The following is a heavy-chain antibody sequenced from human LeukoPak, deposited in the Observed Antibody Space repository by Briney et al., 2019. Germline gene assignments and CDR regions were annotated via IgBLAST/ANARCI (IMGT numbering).Heavy chain of an antibody. CDR2: TRNKARGYTT. D-gene: IGHD6-25*01. J-gene: IGHJ3*01. CDR3: ARDGAAGDNSAFDV. CDR1: GVTLSDHH. V-gene: IGHV3-72*01. Sequence: GGSLRLSCAASGVTLSDHHIDWVRQAPGKGLEWVGRTRNKARGYTTEYAASVKGRFTISRDDSKTLVYLQMNSLKIEDTAVYFCARDGAAGDNSAFDVWGQGTVVTVCS.